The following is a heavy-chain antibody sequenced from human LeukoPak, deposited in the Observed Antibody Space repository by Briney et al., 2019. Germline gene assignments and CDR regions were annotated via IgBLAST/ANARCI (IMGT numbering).Heavy chain of an antibody. D-gene: IGHD5-18*01. CDR3: ARATGYSYGFRTIDFDY. J-gene: IGHJ4*02. V-gene: IGHV4-34*01. CDR2: INHSGST. CDR1: GGSFSGYY. Sequence: PSETLSLTCAVYGGSFSGYYWSWIRQPPGEGLEWIGEINHSGSTNYNPSLKSRVTISVGTSKNQFSLKLSSVTAADTAVYYCARATGYSYGFRTIDFDYWGQGTLVTVSS.